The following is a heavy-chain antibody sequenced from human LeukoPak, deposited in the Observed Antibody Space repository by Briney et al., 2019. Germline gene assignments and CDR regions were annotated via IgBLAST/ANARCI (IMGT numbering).Heavy chain of an antibody. CDR2: IRYDRSNK. CDR1: GFTFSSYY. V-gene: IGHV3-30*02. D-gene: IGHD1-26*01. J-gene: IGHJ4*02. Sequence: WGTLRLSCAVSGFTFSSYYMHCFLQAPPKGRQWVAFIRYDRSNKYYTHSVKRRFTISIDNSKNKLYLQMNSLRAEDTAVYYCAKDLANSGRYPYFDYWGQGTLVTVSS. CDR3: AKDLANSGRYPYFDY.